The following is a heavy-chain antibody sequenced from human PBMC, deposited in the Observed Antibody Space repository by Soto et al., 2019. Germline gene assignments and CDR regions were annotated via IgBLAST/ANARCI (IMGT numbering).Heavy chain of an antibody. CDR1: GYTFTSYD. V-gene: IGHV1-8*01. CDR2: MNPNSGNT. J-gene: IGHJ6*02. CDR3: ARGAFMVGAKGYYYGMDV. Sequence: GASVKVSCKASGYTFTSYDINWVRQATGQGLEWMGWMNPNSGNTGYAQKFQGRVTMTRNTPISTAYMELSSLRSEDTAVYYCARGAFMVGAKGYYYGMDVWGQGTTVTVSS. D-gene: IGHD1-26*01.